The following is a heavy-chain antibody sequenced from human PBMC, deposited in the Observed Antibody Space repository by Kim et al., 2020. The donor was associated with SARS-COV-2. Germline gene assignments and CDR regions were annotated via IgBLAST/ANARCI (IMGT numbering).Heavy chain of an antibody. CDR1: GFTFTDYY. J-gene: IGHJ4*02. CDR3: GRGGAVGTDH. Sequence: GGSLRLSCAASGFTFTDYYMTWMRQAPGKGLEWVSYISGGLISINYADSVKDRFAISRDNAKKTLYLQMNSLRADDTAVYYCGRGGAVGTDHWGQGTLVTVSS. D-gene: IGHD6-19*01. V-gene: IGHV3-11*01. CDR2: ISGGLISI.